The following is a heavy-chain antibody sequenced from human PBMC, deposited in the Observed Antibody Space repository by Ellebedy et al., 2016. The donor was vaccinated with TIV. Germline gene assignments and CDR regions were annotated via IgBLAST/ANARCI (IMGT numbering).Heavy chain of an antibody. CDR1: GDSINAYY. CDR2: FYIGGRH. CDR3: ARADVMTIYGMVTDDAFDI. J-gene: IGHJ3*02. V-gene: IGHV4-4*07. D-gene: IGHD3-3*01. Sequence: SETLSLTXSVSGDSINAYYWHWIRQPAGKGLEWIGRFYIGGRHNYNPALKSRVTISVDTSKKQVSLELSSVTAADTAVYYCARADVMTIYGMVTDDAFDIWGQGTMVTVSS.